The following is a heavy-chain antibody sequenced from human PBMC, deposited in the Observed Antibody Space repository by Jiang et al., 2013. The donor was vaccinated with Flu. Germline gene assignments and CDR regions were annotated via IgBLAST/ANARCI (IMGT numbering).Heavy chain of an antibody. CDR1: GYTFTNYA. CDR2: STPTLET. CDR3: AKDSPYRQYYFGLGSYSGVFDP. V-gene: IGHV7-4-1*02. Sequence: SCKASGYTFTNYAMNWVRQAPGQGLSGWDGSTPTLETQRMPRASQDAFVFSLDTSVNTAYLQISSLKAEDTAVYYCAKDSPYRQYYFGLGSYSGVFDPWGQGTLVSVSS. J-gene: IGHJ5*02. D-gene: IGHD3-10*01.